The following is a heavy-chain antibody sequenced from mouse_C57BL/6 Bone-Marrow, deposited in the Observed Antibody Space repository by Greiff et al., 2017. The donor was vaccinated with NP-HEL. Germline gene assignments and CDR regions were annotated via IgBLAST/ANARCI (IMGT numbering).Heavy chain of an antibody. D-gene: IGHD1-1*01. CDR1: GFTFSSYG. Sequence: EVTLMESGGDLVKPGGSLKLSCAASGFTFSSYGMSWVRQTPDKRLEWVATISSGGSYTYYPDSVKGRFPISRANAKNTLYLQMSSLKSEDTAMYYCATGSQYYFDYWGQGTTLTVSS. CDR2: ISSGGSYT. J-gene: IGHJ2*01. V-gene: IGHV5-6*01. CDR3: ATGSQYYFDY.